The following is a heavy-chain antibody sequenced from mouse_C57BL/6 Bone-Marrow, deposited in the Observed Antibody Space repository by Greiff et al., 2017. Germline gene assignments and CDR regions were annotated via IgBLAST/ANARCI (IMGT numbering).Heavy chain of an antibody. CDR1: GFTFTDYY. D-gene: IGHD1-1*01. CDR3: ARCYYGSSYWYFDV. Sequence: EVQRVESGGGLVQPGGSLSLSCAASGFTFTDYYMSWVRQPPGKALEWLGFIRNKANGYTTEYSASVKGRFTISRDTSQSILYLQMNALRAADSATYYCARCYYGSSYWYFDVWGTGTTVTVSS. V-gene: IGHV7-3*01. CDR2: IRNKANGYTT. J-gene: IGHJ1*03.